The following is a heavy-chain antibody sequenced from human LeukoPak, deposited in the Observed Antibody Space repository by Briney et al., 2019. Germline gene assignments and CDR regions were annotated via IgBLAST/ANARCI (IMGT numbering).Heavy chain of an antibody. CDR1: GFSFGGYG. CDR2: VSNDGNDE. Sequence: PGGSLRLSCAASGFSFGGYGIHWVRQAPVEGLEWVAGVSNDGNDEYYAASVKGRFTISRDNSKNTLHLQMNSLRPVDTAVYFCAKDLRRNGRGGFDSWGHGTLVTVSS. CDR3: AKDLRRNGRGGFDS. D-gene: IGHD3-10*01. V-gene: IGHV3-30*18. J-gene: IGHJ4*01.